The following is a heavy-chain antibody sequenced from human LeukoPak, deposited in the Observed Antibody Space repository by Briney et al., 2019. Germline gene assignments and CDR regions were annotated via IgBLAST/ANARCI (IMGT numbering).Heavy chain of an antibody. CDR3: AKSTAYGGPFDY. CDR1: GFTFSSYG. J-gene: IGHJ4*02. D-gene: IGHD4-23*01. Sequence: AGGSLRLSCAASGFTFSSYGMHWVRQAPGKGLEWVTVISYDGSNKYYADSVKGRFTISRDNSKNTLYLQMNSLRAEDTAVYYCAKSTAYGGPFDYWGQGTLVTVSS. V-gene: IGHV3-30*18. CDR2: ISYDGSNK.